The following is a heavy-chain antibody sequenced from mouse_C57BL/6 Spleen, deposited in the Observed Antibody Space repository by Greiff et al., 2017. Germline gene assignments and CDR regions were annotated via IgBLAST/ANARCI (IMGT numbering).Heavy chain of an antibody. CDR3: ERDYYSKRRGYYFDY. D-gene: IGHD2-5*01. Sequence: QVQLKQPGTELVKPGASVKLSCKASGYTFTSYWMHWVKQRPGQGLEWIGNFNPSNGGTNYNEKFKSKATLTVDKSSSTAYMQLSRLTSEDSAVYYCERDYYSKRRGYYFDYWGQGTTLTVSS. V-gene: IGHV1-53*01. CDR2: FNPSNGGT. CDR1: GYTFTSYW. J-gene: IGHJ2*01.